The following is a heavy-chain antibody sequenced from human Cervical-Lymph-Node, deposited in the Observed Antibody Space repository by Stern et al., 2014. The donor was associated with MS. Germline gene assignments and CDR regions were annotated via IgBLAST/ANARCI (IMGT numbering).Heavy chain of an antibody. CDR3: ARNALNFRVTFDI. V-gene: IGHV3-21*01. Sequence: EVQLVESGGGLVKPGGSLRLSCAASGFTFSTYCMNWVRQAPGKGLEWVSASMSGSPYIYYAHSVMGRSTTSRDNAKNSSYQLMNSLRAEDTALYYCARNALNFRVTFDIWGQGTIVSVSS. CDR2: SMSGSPYI. CDR1: GFTFSTYC. D-gene: IGHD1-1*01. J-gene: IGHJ3*02.